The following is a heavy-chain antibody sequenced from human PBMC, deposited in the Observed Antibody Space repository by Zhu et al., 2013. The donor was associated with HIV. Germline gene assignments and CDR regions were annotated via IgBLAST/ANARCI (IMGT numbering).Heavy chain of an antibody. J-gene: IGHJ4*02. CDR2: IIPIFGTA. CDR1: GGTFSSYA. D-gene: IGHD3-22*01. Sequence: QVQLVQSGAEVKKPGSSVKVSCKASGGTFSSYAISWVRQAPGQGLEWMGGIIPIFGTANYAQKFQGRVTITADESTSTAYMELSSLRSEDTAVYYCARDPLDYYDSSGYYLRPYYFDYWGQGTLVTVSS. V-gene: IGHV1-69*01. CDR3: ARDPLDYYDSSGYYLRPYYFDY.